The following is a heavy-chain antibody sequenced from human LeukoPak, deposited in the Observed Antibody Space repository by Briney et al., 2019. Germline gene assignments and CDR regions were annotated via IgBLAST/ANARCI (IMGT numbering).Heavy chain of an antibody. CDR1: GGSISSSSYY. CDR3: AREKLYYYGSGTNWFDP. Sequence: PSETLSLTCTVSGGSISSSSYYWGWIRQPPGKGLEWIGEINHSGSTNYNPSLKSRVTISVDTSKNQFSLKLSSVTAADTAVYYCAREKLYYYGSGTNWFDPWGQGTLVTVSS. V-gene: IGHV4-39*07. J-gene: IGHJ5*02. D-gene: IGHD3-10*01. CDR2: INHSGST.